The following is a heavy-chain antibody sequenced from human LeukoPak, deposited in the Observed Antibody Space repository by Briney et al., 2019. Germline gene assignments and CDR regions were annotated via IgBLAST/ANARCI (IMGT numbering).Heavy chain of an antibody. J-gene: IGHJ4*02. D-gene: IGHD2-2*01. Sequence: GGSLRLSCAASGFTFSSYSMNWVRQAPGKGLEWVSYISSSSDTIYYADSVKGQFTISRDNAKNSLYLQVNSLRAEDTAVYYCARGSSNFYFDYRGQGTLVTVSS. V-gene: IGHV3-48*04. CDR3: ARGSSNFYFDY. CDR2: ISSSSDTI. CDR1: GFTFSSYS.